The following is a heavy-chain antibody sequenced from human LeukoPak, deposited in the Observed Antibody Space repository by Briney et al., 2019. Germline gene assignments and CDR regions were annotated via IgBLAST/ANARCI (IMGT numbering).Heavy chain of an antibody. D-gene: IGHD2-15*01. Sequence: PGGSLRLSCAASGFTFSSYEMNWVRQAPGKGLEWVSGISGRAASTYYADSVKGRFTISRDNSKNMLYLHMNSLRGEDTAIYYCAKALVVAVDASLAFDNWGQGTLVTVSS. CDR2: ISGRAAST. J-gene: IGHJ4*02. CDR1: GFTFSSYE. V-gene: IGHV3-23*01. CDR3: AKALVVAVDASLAFDN.